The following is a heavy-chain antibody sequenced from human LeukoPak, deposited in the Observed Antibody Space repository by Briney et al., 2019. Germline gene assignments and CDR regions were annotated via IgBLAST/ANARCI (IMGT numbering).Heavy chain of an antibody. CDR1: GYKFTDDY. D-gene: IGHD3-16*01. CDR3: APTAEAYTSWWKV. V-gene: IGHV1-2*02. Sequence: ASVKVSCKTSGYKFTDDYMHWVRQAPGQGLEFMGWINPDSGFTNYAQKFKGRVTMTRDTSISTAYLEVRSLTSDDTAVYYCAPTAEAYTSWWKVWGQGTLVTVSS. CDR2: INPDSGFT. J-gene: IGHJ4*02.